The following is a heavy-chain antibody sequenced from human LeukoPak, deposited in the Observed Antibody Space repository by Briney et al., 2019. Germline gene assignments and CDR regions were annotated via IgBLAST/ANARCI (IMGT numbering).Heavy chain of an antibody. V-gene: IGHV2-70*11. J-gene: IGHJ4*02. Sequence: SGPAQAKPPHTLTLTCTFSGFSLSTRGMCVSWIRQPSGKALEWLARLDWDDGNYYSTALKTRLTISKDNSKNQVVLTMTNMDPVDTATYYCARILGSSDYHRDYWGQGTLVTVSS. CDR2: LDWDDGN. CDR1: GFSLSTRGMC. D-gene: IGHD3-22*01. CDR3: ARILGSSDYHRDY.